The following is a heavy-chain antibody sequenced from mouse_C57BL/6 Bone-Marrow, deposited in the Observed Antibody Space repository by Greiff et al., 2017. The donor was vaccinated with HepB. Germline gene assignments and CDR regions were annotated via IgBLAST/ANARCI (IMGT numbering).Heavy chain of an antibody. CDR3: ARYGYYAMDY. V-gene: IGHV2-2*01. CDR1: GFSLTSSG. Sequence: QVQLQQSGPGLVQPSQSLSITCTVSGFSLTSSGVHWVRQSPGKGLEWLGVIWSGGRTDYTAAFISRLSLSNDNSKSQVFFKMNSLQADDTAIYYCARYGYYAMDYWGQGTSVTVSS. CDR2: IWSGGRT. D-gene: IGHD1-1*02. J-gene: IGHJ4*01.